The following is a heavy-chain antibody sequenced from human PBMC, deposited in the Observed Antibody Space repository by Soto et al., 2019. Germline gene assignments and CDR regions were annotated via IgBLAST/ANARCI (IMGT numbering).Heavy chain of an antibody. V-gene: IGHV1-69*02. CDR1: GGTFSSYT. D-gene: IGHD1-7*01. J-gene: IGHJ6*03. Sequence: GASVKVSCKDSGGTFSSYTISWVRQAPGQGLEWMGRIIPILGIANYAQKFQGRVTITADKSTSTAYMELSSLRSEDTAVYYCARGDITGTTWDYYYYYYMDVWGKGTTVTVSS. CDR3: ARGDITGTTWDYYYYYYMDV. CDR2: IIPILGIA.